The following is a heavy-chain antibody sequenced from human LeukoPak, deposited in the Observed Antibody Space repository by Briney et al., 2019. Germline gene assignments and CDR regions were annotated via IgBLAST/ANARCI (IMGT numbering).Heavy chain of an antibody. CDR2: ISYDGSNK. J-gene: IGHJ3*02. CDR3: ASLDDGAGDFGVVITLGDAFDI. V-gene: IGHV3-30-3*01. D-gene: IGHD3-3*01. Sequence: GGSLRLSCAASGFTFSSYAMHWVRQAPGKGLEWVAVISYDGSNKYYADSVKGRFTISRDNSKNTLYLQMNSLRAEDTAVYYCASLDDGAGDFGVVITLGDAFDIWGQGTMVTVSS. CDR1: GFTFSSYA.